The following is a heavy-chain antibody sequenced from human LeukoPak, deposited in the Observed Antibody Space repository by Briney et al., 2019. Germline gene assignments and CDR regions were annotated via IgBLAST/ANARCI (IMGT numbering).Heavy chain of an antibody. V-gene: IGHV3-23*01. CDR2: LGGSDDRT. CDR1: GFTLSNNA. D-gene: IGHD4-23*01. J-gene: IGHJ3*01. CDR3: AKDILRWAFDV. Sequence: PGGSLRLSCVASGFTLSNNAMAWVRQAPGKGLEWVSALGGSDDRTDYADSVQGRFTISRDNSKNTLYLQMNSLRAEDTAVYYCAKDILRWAFDVWGQGTMVTVS.